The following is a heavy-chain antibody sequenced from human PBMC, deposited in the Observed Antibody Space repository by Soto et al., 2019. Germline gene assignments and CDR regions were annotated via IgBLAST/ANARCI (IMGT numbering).Heavy chain of an antibody. CDR1: GYTFTSYA. J-gene: IGHJ4*02. CDR2: INAGNGNT. CDR3: ARGVGLYSGYDY. D-gene: IGHD5-12*01. Sequence: QVQLVQSGAEVKKPGASVKVSCKASGYTFTSYAMHWVRQAPGQRLEWMGWINAGNGNTKYSQKFHGRVTITRDTSASTAYMELSSLRSEDTAVYYCARGVGLYSGYDYWGQGTLVTVSS. V-gene: IGHV1-3*01.